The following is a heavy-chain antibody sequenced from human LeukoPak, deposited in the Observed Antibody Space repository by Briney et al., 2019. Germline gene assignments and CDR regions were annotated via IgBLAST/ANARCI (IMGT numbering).Heavy chain of an antibody. J-gene: IGHJ4*02. CDR1: GFTFSSYS. CDR3: ARDQRRYYDSSGSFDY. V-gene: IGHV3-48*01. CDR2: ISSSSSTI. Sequence: TGGSLRLSCAASGFTFSSYSMNWVRQAPGKGLEWVSYISSSSSTIYYADSVKDRFTISRDNAKNSLYLQMNSLRAEDTAVYYCARDQRRYYDSSGSFDYWGQGTLVTVSS. D-gene: IGHD3-22*01.